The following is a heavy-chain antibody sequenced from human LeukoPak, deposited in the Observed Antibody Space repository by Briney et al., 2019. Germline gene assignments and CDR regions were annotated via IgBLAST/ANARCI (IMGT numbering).Heavy chain of an antibody. CDR3: ATGGTMFDAEYFQH. Sequence: GASVKVSCKVSGYTLTELSMHWVRQAPGKGLEWMGGFDPEDGETIYAQKFQGRVTMTEDTSTDTAYMELSSLRSEDTAVYYCATGGTMFDAEYFQHWGQGTLVTVSS. J-gene: IGHJ1*01. D-gene: IGHD3-10*02. CDR1: GYTLTELS. V-gene: IGHV1-24*01. CDR2: FDPEDGET.